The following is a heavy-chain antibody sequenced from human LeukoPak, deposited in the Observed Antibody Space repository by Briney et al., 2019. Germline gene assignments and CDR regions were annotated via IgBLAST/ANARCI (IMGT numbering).Heavy chain of an antibody. J-gene: IGHJ4*02. D-gene: IGHD3-22*01. V-gene: IGHV4-39*01. CDR1: GCSVSSSRYY. CDR3: ARRDSYSSGYYYFDY. Sequence: PSETLSLTGTVSGCSVSSSRYYWGWLRQPPGKGLDWIGIINYPGNTYYNPSPESRVTVSVDTSKNQFSLKLSSVTAADTAVYYCARRDSYSSGYYYFDYWGQGTLVTVSS. CDR2: INYPGNT.